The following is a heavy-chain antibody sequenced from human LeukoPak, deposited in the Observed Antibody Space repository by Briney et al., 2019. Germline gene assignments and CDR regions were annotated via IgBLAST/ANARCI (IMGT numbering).Heavy chain of an antibody. CDR1: GCTFSSYA. CDR3: ARVLGTMVRGANAFDI. V-gene: IGHV1-69*13. CDR2: IIPIFGTA. J-gene: IGHJ3*02. Sequence: SVKVSCKASGCTFSSYAIGWVRQAPGQGLEWMGGIIPIFGTANYAQEFQGRVTITADESTSTAYMELSSLRSEETAVYYCARVLGTMVRGANAFDIWGQGTMVTVSS. D-gene: IGHD3-10*01.